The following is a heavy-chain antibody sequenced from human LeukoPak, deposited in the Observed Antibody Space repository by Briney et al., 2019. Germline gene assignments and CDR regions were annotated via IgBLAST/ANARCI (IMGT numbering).Heavy chain of an antibody. V-gene: IGHV4-39*01. CDR1: GDSISGSSYY. CDR2: IYYSGRT. J-gene: IGHJ4*02. CDR3: ARQSAADLSAFDY. D-gene: IGHD6-13*01. Sequence: PSETLSLTCTVSGDSISGSSYYGGWIRQPPGKGLESLGSIYYSGRTYYSPSLKSRVTISVDTSKNQLSLKLSSVIAADTAVYYCARQSAADLSAFDYWGQGTLVTVSS.